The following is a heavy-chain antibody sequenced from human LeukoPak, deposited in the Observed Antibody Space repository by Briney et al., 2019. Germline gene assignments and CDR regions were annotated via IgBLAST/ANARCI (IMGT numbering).Heavy chain of an antibody. D-gene: IGHD3-3*02. Sequence: SETLSLTCTVSGGSISSYYWSWIRQPPGRGLEWIGYIYYSGSTDSNPSLKSRVTISVDTSKNQFSLKLISVTAADTAVYYCARGSIWFDPWGQGTLVTVSS. CDR2: IYYSGST. CDR1: GGSISSYY. CDR3: ARGSIWFDP. J-gene: IGHJ5*02. V-gene: IGHV4-59*01.